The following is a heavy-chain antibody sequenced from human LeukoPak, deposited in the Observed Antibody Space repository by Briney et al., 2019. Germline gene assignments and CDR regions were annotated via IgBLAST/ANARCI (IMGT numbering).Heavy chain of an antibody. Sequence: SETLSLTCAVYGGSFSGYYWSWIRQPPGKGLEWLGEINHSGSTNYNPSLKSRVTISVDTSKNQFSLKLSSVTAADTAVYYCARGDGIVGATGYYWGQGTLVTVSS. V-gene: IGHV4-34*01. D-gene: IGHD1-26*01. CDR3: ARGDGIVGATGYY. CDR1: GGSFSGYY. J-gene: IGHJ4*02. CDR2: INHSGST.